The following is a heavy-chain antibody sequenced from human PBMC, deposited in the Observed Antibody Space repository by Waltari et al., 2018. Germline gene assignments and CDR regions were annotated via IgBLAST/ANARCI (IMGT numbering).Heavy chain of an antibody. V-gene: IGHV4-59*01. J-gene: IGHJ5*02. CDR1: GDYISSYY. CDR2: IYYSGHT. D-gene: IGHD3-16*01. CDR3: AGGAWFDP. Sequence: VQLQESGPGLVRPSETLSLNCSVSGDYISSYYWSWIRQTPGKGLEWFGYIYYSGHTQYNPSFKSRTTISMDTSNNHIFLKLTSVTTADTGRYFCAGGAWFDPWGPGTLVTVS.